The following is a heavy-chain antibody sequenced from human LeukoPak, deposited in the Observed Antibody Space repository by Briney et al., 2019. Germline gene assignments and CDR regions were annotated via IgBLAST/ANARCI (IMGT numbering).Heavy chain of an antibody. V-gene: IGHV3-21*01. Sequence: GGSLRLSCAASVFTFGSYSMNWVRQAPWKGLEWISSISSSSSYIYYADSVKGRFTISRDNAKNSLYLQMNSLRAEDTAVYYCARVSGSGGFIDYWGQGTLVTVSS. CDR1: VFTFGSYS. CDR2: ISSSSSYI. CDR3: ARVSGSGGFIDY. J-gene: IGHJ4*02. D-gene: IGHD3-10*01.